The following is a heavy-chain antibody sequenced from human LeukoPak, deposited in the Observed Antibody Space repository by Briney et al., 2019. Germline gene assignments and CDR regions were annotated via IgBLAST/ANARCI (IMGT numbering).Heavy chain of an antibody. Sequence: SETLSLTCTVSGGSISSYYWSWIRQPPGKGLEWIGYICYSGSTNYNPSLKSRVTISVDTSKNQFSLKLSSVTAADTAVYYCAREVRRDGYNRFDYWGQGTLVTVSS. D-gene: IGHD5-24*01. CDR3: AREVRRDGYNRFDY. CDR1: GGSISSYY. V-gene: IGHV4-59*01. J-gene: IGHJ4*02. CDR2: ICYSGST.